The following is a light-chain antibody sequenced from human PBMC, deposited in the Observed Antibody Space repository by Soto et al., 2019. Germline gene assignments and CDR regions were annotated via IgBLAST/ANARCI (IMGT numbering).Light chain of an antibody. CDR3: QQYNSYWLT. V-gene: IGKV1-5*01. Sequence: DIQMTQSPSTLSASVGDRVTITCRASQSISSWLAWYQQKPGKAPKLLIYDASSLESGVPSRFSGSGSGTEFTLTISSLPPDDFATYYCQQYNSYWLTFGGGTKVEIK. CDR1: QSISSW. CDR2: DAS. J-gene: IGKJ4*01.